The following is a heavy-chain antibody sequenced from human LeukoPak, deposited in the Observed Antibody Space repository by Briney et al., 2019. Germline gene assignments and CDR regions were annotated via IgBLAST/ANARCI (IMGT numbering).Heavy chain of an antibody. CDR1: GFTFSSYG. J-gene: IGHJ4*02. CDR2: IWYDGSNK. Sequence: AGGSLRLSCAASGFTFSSYGMHWVRQAPGKGLEWVAVIWYDGSNKYYADSVKGRFTISRDNSKNTLYLQMNSLRAEDTAVYYCARGLTAAAGTLYYFDYWGQGTLVTVSS. CDR3: ARGLTAAAGTLYYFDY. V-gene: IGHV3-33*01. D-gene: IGHD6-13*01.